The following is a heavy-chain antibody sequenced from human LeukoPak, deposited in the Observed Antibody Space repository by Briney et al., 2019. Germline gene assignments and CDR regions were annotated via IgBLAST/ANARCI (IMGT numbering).Heavy chain of an antibody. J-gene: IGHJ4*02. D-gene: IGHD2-15*01. Sequence: PGGSLRLSCAASGFTFSSYGMHWVRQAPGKGLEWVAVISYGGSNTYYADSVKGRFTIFRDNSKNTLYLQMNSLRAEDTAVYYCAKPLYGSGGSCFDYWGQGTLVTVSS. CDR1: GFTFSSYG. CDR3: AKPLYGSGGSCFDY. V-gene: IGHV3-30*18. CDR2: ISYGGSNT.